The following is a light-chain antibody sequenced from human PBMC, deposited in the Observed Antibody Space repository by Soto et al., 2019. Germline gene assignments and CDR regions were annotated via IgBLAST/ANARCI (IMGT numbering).Light chain of an antibody. V-gene: IGKV1-5*03. CDR1: QSISSW. CDR2: KAS. CDR3: QQYNTYWT. J-gene: IGKJ1*01. Sequence: DIQMTQSPSTLSESVGDRVTITCRASQSISSWLAWYQQKPGKAPKLLIYKASILESGVPSRFSGSGSGTEFTLTISSLQPDDFATYYCQQYNTYWTFGQGTKVEIK.